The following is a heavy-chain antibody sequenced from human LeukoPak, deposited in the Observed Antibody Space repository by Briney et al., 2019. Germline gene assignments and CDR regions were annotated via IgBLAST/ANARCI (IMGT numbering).Heavy chain of an antibody. Sequence: GGALRDSCVSSGFTFMSNAMSWVRQAPGKGLEWVSAISSSGQSIYYVDSVTGRFTISRDNYKKTLYLQMNSRRAEDTAVYYCAKKAQKSRPGIAAAGTFDYWGQGILVTVSS. D-gene: IGHD6-13*01. CDR3: AKKAQKSRPGIAAAGTFDY. V-gene: IGHV3-23*01. CDR2: ISSSGQSI. CDR1: GFTFMSNA. J-gene: IGHJ4*02.